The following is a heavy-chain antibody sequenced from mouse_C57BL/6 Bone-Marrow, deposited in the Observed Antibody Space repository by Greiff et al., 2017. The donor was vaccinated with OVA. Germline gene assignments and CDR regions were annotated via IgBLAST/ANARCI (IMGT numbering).Heavy chain of an antibody. J-gene: IGHJ4*01. Sequence: QVQLQQPGAELVRPGSSVKLSCKASGYTFTSYWMDWVKQRPGQGLEWIGNIYPSDSETHYNQKFKDKATLTVDKSSSTAYMQLSRLTSEDSAVYYCARREGYAMDYWGQGTSVTVSS. CDR3: ARREGYAMDY. V-gene: IGHV1-61*01. CDR2: IYPSDSET. CDR1: GYTFTSYW.